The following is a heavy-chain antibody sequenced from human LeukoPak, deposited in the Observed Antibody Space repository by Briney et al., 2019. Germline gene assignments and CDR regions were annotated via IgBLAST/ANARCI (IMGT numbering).Heavy chain of an antibody. Sequence: SETLSLTCTASGGSISSYYWSWVRQPPGKGLEWIGYIYYSGSTNYNPSLKSRVTISVDTSKNQFSLKLSSVTAADTAVYYCARDRGSVLGFDPWGQGTLVTVSS. D-gene: IGHD3-10*01. J-gene: IGHJ5*02. V-gene: IGHV4-59*01. CDR1: GGSISSYY. CDR2: IYYSGST. CDR3: ARDRGSVLGFDP.